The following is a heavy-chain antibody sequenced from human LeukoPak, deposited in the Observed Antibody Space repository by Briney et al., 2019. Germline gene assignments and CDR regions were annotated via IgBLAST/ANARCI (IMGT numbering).Heavy chain of an antibody. J-gene: IGHJ6*02. CDR1: GVSINLYY. V-gene: IGHV4-4*07. Sequence: SETLSLTCAVSGVSINLYYWNWVRQPAGKGLEWIGRMYAGGNTNYNPSLKGRVIMSVDTSKNLFFLNLDSVTAGDTAVYFCARDNNGWPTNLYSMDVWGQGTTVTVSS. CDR2: MYAGGNT. D-gene: IGHD6-19*01. CDR3: ARDNNGWPTNLYSMDV.